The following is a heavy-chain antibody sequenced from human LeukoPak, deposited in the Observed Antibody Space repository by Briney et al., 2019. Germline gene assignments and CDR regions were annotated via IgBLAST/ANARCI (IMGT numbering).Heavy chain of an antibody. CDR2: ITSDGYTT. V-gene: IGHV3-74*01. CDR3: VRGAVTGQQCDN. CDR1: GFSFSNHW. D-gene: IGHD2-21*02. Sequence: GGSLRLSCAASGFSFSNHWMHWVRQVPGEGLVWVSRITSDGYTTNYADSVKGRFSISRDNAKNTLYLQMNSLRDEDTAVYYCVRGAVTGQQCDNWGQGTLVTVSS. J-gene: IGHJ4*02.